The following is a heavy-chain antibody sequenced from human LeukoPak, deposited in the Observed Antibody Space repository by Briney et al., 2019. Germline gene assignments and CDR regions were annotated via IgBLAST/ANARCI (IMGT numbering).Heavy chain of an antibody. D-gene: IGHD1-26*01. V-gene: IGHV1-2*02. J-gene: IGHJ4*02. Sequence: GASVKVSCKYSGYIFTVYYMHWVRQAPGHGLEWMGWINPNSGGTNYAQKFQGRVTMTRDKSISTAYMELSRLRSAAADVYYCAIELCGALRGDFDYWGQGTLVTVSS. CDR1: GYIFTVYY. CDR2: INPNSGGT. CDR3: AIELCGALRGDFDY.